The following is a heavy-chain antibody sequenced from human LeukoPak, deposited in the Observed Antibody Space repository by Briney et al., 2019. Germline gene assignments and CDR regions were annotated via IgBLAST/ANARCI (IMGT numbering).Heavy chain of an antibody. V-gene: IGHV1-24*01. D-gene: IGHD2-2*01. CDR1: GYTLTELS. CDR3: ATDHASSTSYYYFDY. Sequence: ASVKVSCKVSGYTLTELSMHWVRQAPGKGLEWMGGFDPEDGETIYAQKFQGRVTMTEDTSTDTAYMELSSLRSEDTAVYYCATDHASSTSYYYFDYWGQGTLVTVSS. J-gene: IGHJ4*02. CDR2: FDPEDGET.